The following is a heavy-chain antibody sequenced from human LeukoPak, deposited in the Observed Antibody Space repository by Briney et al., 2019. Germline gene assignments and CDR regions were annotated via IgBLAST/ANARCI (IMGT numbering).Heavy chain of an antibody. J-gene: IGHJ3*02. CDR2: ISSSSSTI. V-gene: IGHV3-48*01. Sequence: GGSLRLSCAASGFTFSSYSMNWVRQAPGKGLEWVSYISSSSSTIYYADSVKGRFTISRDNAKNSLYLQMNSLRAEDTAVYYCARAITVDAFDIWGQGTMVTVSS. CDR3: ARAITVDAFDI. CDR1: GFTFSSYS. D-gene: IGHD5-24*01.